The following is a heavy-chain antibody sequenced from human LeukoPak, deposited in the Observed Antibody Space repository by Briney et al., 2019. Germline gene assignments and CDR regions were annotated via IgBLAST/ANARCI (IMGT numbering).Heavy chain of an antibody. CDR1: GGTFSSYA. V-gene: IGHV1-69*04. CDR2: IIPILGIA. Sequence: ASVKVSCKASGGTFSSYAISWVRQAPGQGLEWMGRIIPILGIANYAQKFQGRVTITADKSTSTAYMELSSLRSEDTAVYYCAGDGGVVVRGHDYWGQGTLVTVSS. J-gene: IGHJ4*02. D-gene: IGHD2-15*01. CDR3: AGDGGVVVRGHDY.